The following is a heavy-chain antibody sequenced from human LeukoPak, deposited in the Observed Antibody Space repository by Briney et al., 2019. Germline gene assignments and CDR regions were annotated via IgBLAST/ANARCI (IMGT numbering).Heavy chain of an antibody. CDR3: ARGLGGSSGCFGY. CDR1: GLTVSSSD. J-gene: IGHJ4*02. D-gene: IGHD6-19*01. V-gene: IGHV3-66*01. CDR2: IYSDGGT. Sequence: PGGSLRLSCAASGLTVSSSDMSWVRQAPGKGLEWVSVIYSDGGTYYADSVKDRFTISRDNSKNTLYLQMNSLRAEDTALYYCARGLGGSSGCFGYWGQGTLVTVSS.